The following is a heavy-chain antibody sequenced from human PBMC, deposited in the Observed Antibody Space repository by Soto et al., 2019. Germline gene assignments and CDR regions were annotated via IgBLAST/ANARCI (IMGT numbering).Heavy chain of an antibody. CDR3: ARGLGGTGTTESAFDI. D-gene: IGHD1-7*01. CDR2: IGTAGDT. J-gene: IGHJ3*02. Sequence: GGSLRLSCAASGFTFSSYDMHWVRQATGKGLEWVSAIGTAGDTYYPGSVKGRFTISRENAKNSLYLQMNSLRAEDTAVYYCARGLGGTGTTESAFDIWGQGTMVTVSS. CDR1: GFTFSSYD. V-gene: IGHV3-13*01.